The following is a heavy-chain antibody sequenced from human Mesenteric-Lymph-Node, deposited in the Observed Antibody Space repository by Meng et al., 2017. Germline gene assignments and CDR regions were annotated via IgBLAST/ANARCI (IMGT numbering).Heavy chain of an antibody. Sequence: GGSLILSCVASGFIFDDYAMHWVRQVPGKGLEWVSGISWNSNSLDYADSVKGRFTISRDNSKNTLYLQMNSLRPEDTAVYYCARFRGFRDGSGSYPDWGQGTLVTVSS. CDR2: ISWNSNSL. CDR1: GFIFDDYA. CDR3: ARFRGFRDGSGSYPD. J-gene: IGHJ4*02. V-gene: IGHV3-9*01. D-gene: IGHD3-10*01.